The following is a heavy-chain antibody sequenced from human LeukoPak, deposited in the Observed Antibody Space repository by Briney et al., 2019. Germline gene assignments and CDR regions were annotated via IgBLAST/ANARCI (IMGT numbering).Heavy chain of an antibody. V-gene: IGHV3-15*01. CDR1: AFTFSNAW. Sequence: PGGSLRLSCAASAFTFSNAWMNWVRQAPGKGLEWVGRIKSKTDGGTTDYAAPVKGRFTISRDDSKTTLYLQMNSLKTEDTAVYYCTTLPYSRGLDYWGQGTLVTVSS. CDR3: TTLPYSRGLDY. CDR2: IKSKTDGGTT. J-gene: IGHJ4*02. D-gene: IGHD6-19*01.